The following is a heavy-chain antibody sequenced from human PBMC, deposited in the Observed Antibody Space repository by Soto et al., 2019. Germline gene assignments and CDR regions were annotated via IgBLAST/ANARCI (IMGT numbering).Heavy chain of an antibody. J-gene: IGHJ5*02. Sequence: PSETLSLTCTVSGGSISSGGYYWGWIRQHPGKGLEWIGYIYYSGSTYYNPSLKSRVTISVDTSKNQFSLKLSSVTAADTAVYYCARAHRITMIPSDWFDPWGQGTLVTVSS. CDR2: IYYSGST. V-gene: IGHV4-31*03. CDR1: GGSISSGGYY. CDR3: ARAHRITMIPSDWFDP. D-gene: IGHD3-22*01.